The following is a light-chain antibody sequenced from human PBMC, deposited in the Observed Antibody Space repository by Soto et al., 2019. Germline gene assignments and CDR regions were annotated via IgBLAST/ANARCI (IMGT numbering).Light chain of an antibody. V-gene: IGKV3-20*01. CDR2: DAS. CDR1: QSVSSSY. J-gene: IGKJ1*01. Sequence: EGVLTQSPGTLSLSPGERATLSCRASQSVSSSYLAWYQQKPGQAPRLLIYDASNRATGIPDRFSGSGSGTDFTLTISRLEPEDFAVYYCQQYGSSPRTFGQGTKVDNK. CDR3: QQYGSSPRT.